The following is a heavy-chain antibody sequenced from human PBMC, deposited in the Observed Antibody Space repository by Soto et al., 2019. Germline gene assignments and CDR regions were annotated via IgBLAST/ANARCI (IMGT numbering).Heavy chain of an antibody. CDR3: ARSHYCSSTSCDVLQNSRCYMDG. CDR2: IYPGDSDT. Sequence: PGESLKISCKGSGYSFTSYWIGWVRQMPGKGLEWMGIIYPGDSDTRYSPSFQGQVTISADKSISTAYLQWSSLKASDPAMYYCARSHYCSSTSCDVLQNSRCYMDGWGKVNTGTFAS. J-gene: IGHJ6*03. V-gene: IGHV5-51*01. CDR1: GYSFTSYW. D-gene: IGHD2-2*01.